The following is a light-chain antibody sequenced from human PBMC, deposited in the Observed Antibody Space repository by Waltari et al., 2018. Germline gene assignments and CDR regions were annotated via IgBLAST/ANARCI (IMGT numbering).Light chain of an antibody. Sequence: SYELTQPPSVSVSPGKTASITCFGDKLGDKYACWYKQKPGQSPVLVIDQESKRPSGIPERFSGSNPGNTATLTISWTQATDEAGYYVQAWDSSTPWVFGGGTKLTVL. CDR3: QAWDSSTPWV. CDR2: QES. V-gene: IGLV3-1*01. CDR1: KLGDKY. J-gene: IGLJ3*02.